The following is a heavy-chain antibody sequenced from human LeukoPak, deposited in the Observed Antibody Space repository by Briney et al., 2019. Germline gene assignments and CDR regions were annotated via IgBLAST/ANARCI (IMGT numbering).Heavy chain of an antibody. CDR1: GFTLSSSG. CDR3: ARDVGSAPFDY. V-gene: IGHV3-33*01. J-gene: IGHJ4*02. CDR2: IWGDENHK. Sequence: PGRSLRLSCAASGFTLSSSGMHWVRQAPGKGLEWVAVIWGDENHKYYGDSVRGRFTISRDNAKNTLYSQMDSLRVEDTAVYYRARDVGSAPFDYWGQGTLVTVSS. D-gene: IGHD6-25*01.